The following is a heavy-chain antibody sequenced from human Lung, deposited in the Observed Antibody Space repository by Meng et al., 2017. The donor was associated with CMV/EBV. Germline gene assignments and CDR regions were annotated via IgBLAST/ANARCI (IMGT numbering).Heavy chain of an antibody. CDR1: GFTFREYW. V-gene: IGHV3-7*01. Sequence: GGSLRLSCIVSGFTFREYWMNWVRQATGKGLEWLASIKPGGSDTYYVDSVKGRFTISRDNAKNSVHLQMNSLRAEDTAVYYCFARPIDYWGQGTLVTVSS. J-gene: IGHJ4*02. D-gene: IGHD6-6*01. CDR2: IKPGGSDT. CDR3: FARPIDY.